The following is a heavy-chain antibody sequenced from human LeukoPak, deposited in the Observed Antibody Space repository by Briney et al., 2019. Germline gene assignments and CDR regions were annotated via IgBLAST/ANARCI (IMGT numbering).Heavy chain of an antibody. CDR1: GFTFSSYG. D-gene: IGHD6-13*01. Sequence: PGGSLRLSCAACGFTFSSYGMHWVRQAPGKGLEWVAFIRYDGSNKYYADSVKGRFTISRDNSKNTLYLQMNSLRAEDTAVYYCAKDLVAAAGNNWFDPWGQGTLVTVSS. J-gene: IGHJ5*02. CDR2: IRYDGSNK. CDR3: AKDLVAAAGNNWFDP. V-gene: IGHV3-30*02.